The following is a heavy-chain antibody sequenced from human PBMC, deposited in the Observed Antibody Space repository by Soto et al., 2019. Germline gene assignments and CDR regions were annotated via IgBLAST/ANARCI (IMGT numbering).Heavy chain of an antibody. D-gene: IGHD3-22*01. CDR3: ARQYYYDSSGYYYFDY. Sequence: SGPTLVNPTQTLTLTCTFSGFSLSTSGMCVSWIRQPPGKALEWLALIDWDDDKYYSTSLKTRLTISKDTSKNQVVLTMTNMDPVDTATYYCARQYYYDSSGYYYFDYRGQGTLVTVSS. CDR1: GFSLSTSGMC. CDR2: IDWDDDK. J-gene: IGHJ4*02. V-gene: IGHV2-70*01.